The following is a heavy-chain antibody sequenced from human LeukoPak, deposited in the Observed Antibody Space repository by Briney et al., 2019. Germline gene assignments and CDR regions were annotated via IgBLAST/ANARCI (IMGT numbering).Heavy chain of an antibody. CDR2: IYWDDDK. V-gene: IGHV2-5*02. J-gene: IGHJ1*01. D-gene: IGHD2-21*01. Sequence: SGPTLVNPTQTLTLTCTFSGFSLSVSGAGVGWIRQPPGKALEWLALIYWDDDKRYNPSLKSRLTITKDTSNNQVVLTMTNMDPVDTATYYCAYRYILGVFQHWGQGTLVTVSS. CDR3: AYRYILGVFQH. CDR1: GFSLSVSGAG.